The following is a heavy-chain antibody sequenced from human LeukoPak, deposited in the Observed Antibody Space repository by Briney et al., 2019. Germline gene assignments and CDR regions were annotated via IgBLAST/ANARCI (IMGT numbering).Heavy chain of an antibody. CDR1: GGSISSNY. Sequence: SETLSLTCTVSGGSISSNYWSWIRQPPGKGLERIGCRYDTGGTNYNPSLQSRVTISVDTSKNQFSLKLTSVTAADTAVYYCARDSGSYSFQSWGQGTLVTVFS. V-gene: IGHV4-59*01. J-gene: IGHJ4*02. D-gene: IGHD1-26*01. CDR2: RYDTGGT. CDR3: ARDSGSYSFQS.